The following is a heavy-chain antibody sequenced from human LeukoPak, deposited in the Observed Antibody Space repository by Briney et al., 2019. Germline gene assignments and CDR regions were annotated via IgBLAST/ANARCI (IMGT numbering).Heavy chain of an antibody. CDR3: ARLFSEGRYSGAPFFKP. CDR1: GASITSSY. J-gene: IGHJ1*01. D-gene: IGHD6-19*01. CDR2: AYYSASP. Sequence: SETLSLTCTVSGASITSSYWSWIRQPPGKGLEWIGYAYYSASPKYNPSLKSRVTMSVDMSKNQFSLNLTSVTAADTAIYYCARLFSEGRYSGAPFFKPWGQGTRVSVSS. V-gene: IGHV4-59*01.